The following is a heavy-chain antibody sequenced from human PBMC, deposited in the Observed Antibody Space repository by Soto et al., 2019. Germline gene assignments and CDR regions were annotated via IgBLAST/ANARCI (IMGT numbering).Heavy chain of an antibody. V-gene: IGHV4-39*01. D-gene: IGHD6-13*01. CDR1: GASIRSTSYY. Sequence: QLRLQESGPGLVKPSETLSLTCSVSGASIRSTSYYWGWIRQPPGKGLEWIGSIYYSGSTHYSPSLKSRIIMSIDTSTNQFSLKVTSVTAADTAVYYCTGHEGGAAADRPLDYWGQGTLVTASS. CDR3: TGHEGGAAADRPLDY. J-gene: IGHJ4*02. CDR2: IYYSGST.